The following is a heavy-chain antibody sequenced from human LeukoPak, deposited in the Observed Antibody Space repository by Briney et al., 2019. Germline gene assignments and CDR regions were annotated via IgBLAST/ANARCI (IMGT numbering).Heavy chain of an antibody. CDR2: IYPGDSDT. Sequence: NLGESLKISCKGSGYSFTSYWIGWVRQMPGKGLEWMGIIYPGDSDTRYSPSFQGQVTISADKSISTAYLQWSSLKASDTAMYYCARHSDVVVVAATLGFDPWGQGTLVTVSS. D-gene: IGHD2-15*01. V-gene: IGHV5-51*01. CDR3: ARHSDVVVVAATLGFDP. J-gene: IGHJ5*02. CDR1: GYSFTSYW.